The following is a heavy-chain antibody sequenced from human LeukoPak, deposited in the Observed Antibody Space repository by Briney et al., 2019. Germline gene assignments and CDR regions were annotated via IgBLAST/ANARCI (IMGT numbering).Heavy chain of an antibody. Sequence: SETLSLTCTVSGGSISSYYWSWLRQPPGKGLEGIGYIYYSGSTNYNPSLKSRVTISVDTSKNQFSLKLSSVTAADTAVYYCARGRRDGYNPYWYFDLWGRGTLVTVSS. CDR1: GGSISSYY. CDR3: ARGRRDGYNPYWYFDL. J-gene: IGHJ2*01. V-gene: IGHV4-59*01. D-gene: IGHD5-24*01. CDR2: IYYSGST.